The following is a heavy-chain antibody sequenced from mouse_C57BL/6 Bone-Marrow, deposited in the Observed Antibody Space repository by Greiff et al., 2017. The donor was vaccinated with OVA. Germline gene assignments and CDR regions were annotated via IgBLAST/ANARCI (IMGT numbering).Heavy chain of an antibody. D-gene: IGHD2-2*01. V-gene: IGHV5-17*01. CDR3: AMRVVWLRRDWYFDV. CDR2: ISSGSSTI. Sequence: EVKLVESGGGLVKPGGSLKLSCAASGFTFSDYGMHWVRQAPEKGLEWVAYISSGSSTIYYADTVKGRFTISRDHAKNTLFLPMNSLRSEYTTMYYGAMRVVWLRRDWYFDVWGTGTTVTVSS. CDR1: GFTFSDYG. J-gene: IGHJ1*03.